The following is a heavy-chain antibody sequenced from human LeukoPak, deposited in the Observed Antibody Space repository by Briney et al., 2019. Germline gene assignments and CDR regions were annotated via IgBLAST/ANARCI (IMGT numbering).Heavy chain of an antibody. Sequence: PSETLSLTCTVPGGSISGYYWSWIRQPPGKGLEWIGYIYYSGSTKYNPSLKSRVTISVDTSNNQFSLKLSSVTAADTAVYYCARQKATAGYWFDPWGQGTLVAVSS. CDR3: ARQKATAGYWFDP. CDR1: GGSISGYY. D-gene: IGHD6-13*01. V-gene: IGHV4-59*08. J-gene: IGHJ5*02. CDR2: IYYSGST.